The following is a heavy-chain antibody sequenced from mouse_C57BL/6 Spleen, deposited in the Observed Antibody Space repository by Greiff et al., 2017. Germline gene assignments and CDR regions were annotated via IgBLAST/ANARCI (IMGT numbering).Heavy chain of an antibody. J-gene: IGHJ4*01. Sequence: VQLQQPGTELVKPGASVKLSCKASGYTFTSYWMHWVKQRPGQGLEWIGNINPSNGGTNYNEKFKSKATLTVDKSSSTAYMQLGSLTSEDSAVYYCARTTTVEGYAMDYWGQGTSVTVSS. CDR2: INPSNGGT. V-gene: IGHV1-53*01. CDR1: GYTFTSYW. CDR3: ARTTTVEGYAMDY. D-gene: IGHD1-1*01.